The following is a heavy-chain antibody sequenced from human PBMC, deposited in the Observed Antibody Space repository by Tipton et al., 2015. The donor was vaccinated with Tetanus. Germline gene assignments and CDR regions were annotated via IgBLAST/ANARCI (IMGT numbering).Heavy chain of an antibody. V-gene: IGHV4-30-4*01. CDR3: ARDRGVRGGYYYYHGMDV. Sequence: TLSLTCTVSGGSISNSNFYWSWIRQPPGKGLEWIGYISNSGSTYYNPSLKSRVTISVDTSQKQISLKVNSVTAADTAVYYCARDRGVRGGYYYYHGMDVWGQGTTVTVSS. CDR1: GGSISNSNFY. D-gene: IGHD3-10*01. CDR2: ISNSGST. J-gene: IGHJ6*02.